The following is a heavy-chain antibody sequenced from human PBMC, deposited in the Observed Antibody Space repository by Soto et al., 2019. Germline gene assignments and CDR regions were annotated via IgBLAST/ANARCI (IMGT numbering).Heavy chain of an antibody. V-gene: IGHV4-39*01. D-gene: IGHD1-26*01. CDR2: IYHSGNT. Sequence: QLQLQESGPGLVKPSETLSLTCTVSGGSISSSSYYWGWIRQPPVKGLEWIGTIYHSGNTYYNPSLKCRVTIAVDTSKNPFSLQLNSGNAEDTARYDCTREMGGSIDYWGQGTLVTVAS. CDR1: GGSISSSSYY. J-gene: IGHJ4*02. CDR3: TREMGGSIDY.